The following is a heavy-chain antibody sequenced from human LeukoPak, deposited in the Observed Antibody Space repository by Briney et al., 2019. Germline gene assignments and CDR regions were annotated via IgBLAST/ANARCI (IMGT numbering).Heavy chain of an antibody. J-gene: IGHJ4*02. CDR2: IKQDGSEK. D-gene: IGHD6-13*01. V-gene: IGHV3-7*01. CDR3: ARDSSPAGDNFDY. Sequence: HPSETLSLTCTVSGGSISSSSYYWGWIRQAPGKGLEWVANIKQDGSEKYYVDSVKGRFTISRDNAKNSLYLQMNSLRAEDTAVYYCARDSSPAGDNFDYWGQGTLVAVSS. CDR1: GGSISSSSYY.